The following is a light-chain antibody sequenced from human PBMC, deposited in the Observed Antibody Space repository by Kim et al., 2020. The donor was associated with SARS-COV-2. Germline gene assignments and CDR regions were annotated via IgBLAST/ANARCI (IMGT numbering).Light chain of an antibody. Sequence: ENVLTQSPGTLSLSPGERATLSCRASHSVGSNFLAWYQQKPGQAPRILIFGASSRVTGIPDRFSGSGSGTDFTLTISRLEPEDFAVYYCQQYIDTPLTSGGGTKVDIK. CDR2: GAS. V-gene: IGKV3-20*01. CDR3: QQYIDTPLT. J-gene: IGKJ4*01. CDR1: HSVGSNF.